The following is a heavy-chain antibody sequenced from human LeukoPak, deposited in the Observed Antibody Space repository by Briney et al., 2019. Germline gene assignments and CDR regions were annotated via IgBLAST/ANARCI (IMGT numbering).Heavy chain of an antibody. V-gene: IGHV3-53*01. D-gene: IGHD6-19*01. CDR1: GFTVSNNY. CDR3: ARDEQAVAGYDH. J-gene: IGHJ4*02. Sequence: PGGSLRLSCAASGFTVSNNYMSWVRQAPGKGLEWVSVIYSGGSTYYADSVKGRFTISRDTSKNTLFLQMNSLRVEDTAVYYCARDEQAVAGYDHWGQGTLVTVSS. CDR2: IYSGGST.